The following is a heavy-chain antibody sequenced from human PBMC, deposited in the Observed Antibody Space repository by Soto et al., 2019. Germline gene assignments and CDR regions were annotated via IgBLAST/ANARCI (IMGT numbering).Heavy chain of an antibody. CDR3: ANGGDGYKSSQPHAFDI. J-gene: IGHJ3*02. CDR2: ISGSGGST. V-gene: IGHV3-23*01. Sequence: GGSLRLSCAASGFTFSSYAMSWVRQAPGKGLEWVSAISGSGGSTYYADSVKGRFTISRDNSKNTLYLQMNSLIAEDTAVYYCANGGDGYKSSQPHAFDIWGQGTMVTVSS. D-gene: IGHD3-16*01. CDR1: GFTFSSYA.